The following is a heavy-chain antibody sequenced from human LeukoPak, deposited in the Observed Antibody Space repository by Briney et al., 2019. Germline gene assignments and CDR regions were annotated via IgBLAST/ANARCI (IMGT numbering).Heavy chain of an antibody. CDR3: AILPGYYYDSSGPQY. J-gene: IGHJ4*02. D-gene: IGHD3-22*01. V-gene: IGHV1-18*01. Sequence: ASVTVSCRASGYTFTSYGISWVRQAPGQGLEGMGWISAYNGNTNYAQKLQGRVTMTTDTSTSTAYMELRSLRSDDTAVYYCAILPGYYYDSSGPQYWGRGTLVTVSS. CDR2: ISAYNGNT. CDR1: GYTFTSYG.